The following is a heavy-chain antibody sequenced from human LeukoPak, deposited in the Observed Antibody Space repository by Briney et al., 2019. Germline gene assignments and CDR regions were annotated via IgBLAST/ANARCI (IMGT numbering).Heavy chain of an antibody. D-gene: IGHD2-15*01. Sequence: SETVSLTCTVSGGSISSHYWNWIRQPPGKGLEWIGYIHYTGSTNYNPSLKSRVTISVDTSKNQFSLKLSSVTAADTAVYYCAREGYCSGGSCYSLYFDYWGQGTLVTVSS. CDR2: IHYTGST. J-gene: IGHJ4*02. V-gene: IGHV4-59*11. CDR3: AREGYCSGGSCYSLYFDY. CDR1: GGSISSHY.